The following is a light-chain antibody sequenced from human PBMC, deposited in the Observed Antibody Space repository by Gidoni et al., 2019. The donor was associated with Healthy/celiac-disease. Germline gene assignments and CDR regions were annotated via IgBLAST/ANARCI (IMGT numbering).Light chain of an antibody. J-gene: IGKJ1*01. CDR2: GAS. CDR3: QQYGSHRT. V-gene: IGKV3-20*01. Sequence: VLTQSPGTLSLSPGERATLSCRASQSVSSSYLAWYQQKPGQAHRLLIYGASSRATGIPDRCSGSGSGTDFTLTISRLEPEDFAVYYCQQYGSHRTFXQXTKVEIK. CDR1: QSVSSSY.